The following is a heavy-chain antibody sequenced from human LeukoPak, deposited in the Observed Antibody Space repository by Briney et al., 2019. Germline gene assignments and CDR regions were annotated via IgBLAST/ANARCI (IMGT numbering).Heavy chain of an antibody. V-gene: IGHV3-21*01. D-gene: IGHD2-2*01. CDR2: ISSSGSYI. J-gene: IGHJ5*02. CDR3: ARGGTSSTNTWFDP. Sequence: PGGSLRLSCAASGFTFSSYSINWVRQAPGKGLKWVSSISSSGSYIYYADSLKDRFTISRDNAKNSLYLQMNSLRAEDTAVYYCARGGTSSTNTWFDPWGQGTLVTVSS. CDR1: GFTFSSYS.